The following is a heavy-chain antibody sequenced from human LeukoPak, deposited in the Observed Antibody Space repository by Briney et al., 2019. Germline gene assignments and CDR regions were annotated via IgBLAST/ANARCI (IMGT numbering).Heavy chain of an antibody. J-gene: IGHJ4*02. CDR1: GGSFSGYY. CDR3: ARVGYYYDSSGSH. CDR2: IYYSGST. Sequence: KTSETLSLTCAVYGGSFSGYYWSWIRQPPGKGLEWIGSIYYSGSTNYNPSLKSRVTISVDTSKNQFSLKLSSVTAADTAVYYCARVGYYYDSSGSHWGQGTLVTVSS. V-gene: IGHV4-34*01. D-gene: IGHD3-22*01.